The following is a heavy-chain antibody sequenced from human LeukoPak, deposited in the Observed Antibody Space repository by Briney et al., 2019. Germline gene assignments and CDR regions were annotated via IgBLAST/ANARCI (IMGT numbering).Heavy chain of an antibody. D-gene: IGHD1-26*01. CDR1: GFTFSSYW. CDR3: ARDMVGATFHDAFDI. CDR2: IKQDGSEK. J-gene: IGHJ3*02. Sequence: GGSLRLSCAASGFTFSSYWMSWVRQAPGKGLEWVANIKQDGSEKYYVDSVKGRFTISRDNAKNTLYLQMNSLRAEDTAVYYCARDMVGATFHDAFDIWGQGTMVTVSS. V-gene: IGHV3-7*01.